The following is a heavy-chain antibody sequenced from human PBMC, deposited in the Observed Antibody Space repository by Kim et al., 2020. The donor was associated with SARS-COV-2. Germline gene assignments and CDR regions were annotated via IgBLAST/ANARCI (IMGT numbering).Heavy chain of an antibody. CDR3: ARDQEHPSGRGDPFDI. J-gene: IGHJ3*02. V-gene: IGHV1-3*01. D-gene: IGHD6-19*01. Sequence: TFQGRVTITRDTSASTAYMELSSLGSEDTAVYYCARDQEHPSGRGDPFDIWGQGTLVTVSS.